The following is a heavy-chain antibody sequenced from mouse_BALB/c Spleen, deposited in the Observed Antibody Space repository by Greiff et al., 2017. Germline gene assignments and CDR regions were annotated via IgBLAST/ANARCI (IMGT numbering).Heavy chain of an antibody. J-gene: IGHJ4*01. CDR1: GFNIKDTY. D-gene: IGHD3-1*01. CDR3: ARSGESIRDYYAMDY. V-gene: IGHV14-3*02. CDR2: IDPANGNT. Sequence: EVKLMESGAELVKPGASVKLSCTASGFNIKDTYMHWVKQRPEQGLEWIGRIDPANGNTKYDPKFQGKATITADTSSNTAYLQLSSLTSEDTAVYYCARSGESIRDYYAMDYWGQGTTVTVSS.